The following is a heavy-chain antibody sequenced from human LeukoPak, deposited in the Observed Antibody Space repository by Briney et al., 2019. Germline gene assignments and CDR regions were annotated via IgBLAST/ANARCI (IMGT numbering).Heavy chain of an antibody. J-gene: IGHJ6*02. CDR3: ARDSSYGMDV. Sequence: GGSLRLSCAASGFTFSPYRMHWVRQAPGKGLVWVSHINGDGSRTGYADSVKGRFTISRDNAKSTLYLQMNSLRAEDTAVYYCARDSSYGMDVWGQGTTVTVSS. CDR1: GFTFSPYR. CDR2: INGDGSRT. V-gene: IGHV3-74*01.